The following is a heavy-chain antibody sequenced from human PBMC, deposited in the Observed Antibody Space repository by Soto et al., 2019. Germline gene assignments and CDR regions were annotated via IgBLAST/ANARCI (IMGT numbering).Heavy chain of an antibody. CDR1: GGSISSGDYY. J-gene: IGHJ6*02. Sequence: QVQLQESGPGLVKPSQTLSLTCTVSGGSISSGDYYWSWIRQPPGKGLEWIGYIYYSGSTYYNPSLTSRVTISVDTYNNQFSLKLSSVTAADTAVYYCARDHIVLVPAAPQGVVYYYGMDVWGQGTTVTVSS. V-gene: IGHV4-30-4*01. CDR3: ARDHIVLVPAAPQGVVYYYGMDV. D-gene: IGHD2-2*01. CDR2: IYYSGST.